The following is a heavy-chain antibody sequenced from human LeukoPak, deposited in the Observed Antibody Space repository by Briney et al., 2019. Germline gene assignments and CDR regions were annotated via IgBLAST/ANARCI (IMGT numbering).Heavy chain of an antibody. J-gene: IGHJ4*02. CDR1: GDSVSSISAA. V-gene: IGHV6-1*01. CDR3: ARESGAVSGWRTNFDY. Sequence: SQTLSLTCAISGDSVSSISAAWNWIRQSPSRGLEWLGRTYYRSKWYNDYAVSVKSRITINPDTSKNQFSLQLNSVTPEDTAVYYCARESGAVSGWRTNFDYWGQGTLVTVSS. CDR2: TYYRSKWYN. D-gene: IGHD6-19*01.